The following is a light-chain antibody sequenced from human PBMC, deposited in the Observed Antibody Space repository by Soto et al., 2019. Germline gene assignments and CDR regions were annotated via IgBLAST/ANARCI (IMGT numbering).Light chain of an antibody. CDR2: DAS. V-gene: IGKV3-11*01. J-gene: IGKJ5*01. Sequence: EIVLTQSPATLSLSPGERATLSCRASQSVSSYLAWYQQKPGQAPRLLIYDASNRATGIPARFSGSGSGTVFTLTISSLEPEDFEVYYCQQRSNWPSVTFGQGTRLEIK. CDR1: QSVSSY. CDR3: QQRSNWPSVT.